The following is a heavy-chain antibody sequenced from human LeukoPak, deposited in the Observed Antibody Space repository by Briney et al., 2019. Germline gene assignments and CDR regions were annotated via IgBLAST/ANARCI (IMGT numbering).Heavy chain of an antibody. CDR2: ISYDGSNK. V-gene: IGHV3-30*18. Sequence: GGSLRPSCAASGFTFSSYGMHWVRQAPGKGLEWVAVISYDGSNKYYADSVKGRFTISRDNSKNTLYLQMNSLRAEDTAVYYCAKDLNYCDSSGYYGMDYWGQGTLVTVSS. CDR3: AKDLNYCDSSGYYGMDY. J-gene: IGHJ4*02. D-gene: IGHD3-22*01. CDR1: GFTFSSYG.